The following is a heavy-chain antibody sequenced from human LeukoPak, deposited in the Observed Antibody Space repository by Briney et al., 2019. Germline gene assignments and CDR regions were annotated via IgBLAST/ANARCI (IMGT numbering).Heavy chain of an antibody. CDR2: IYYTGST. Sequence: PSETLSLTCTISGGAISSHYWSWLRQPPGKGLEWIGYIYYTGSTDYSPSLKSRVIISVDTSKNQFSLNLNSVTAADTAVYYCARGLSSNNYYFDYWGQGTLVTVSS. CDR1: GGAISSHY. J-gene: IGHJ4*02. CDR3: ARGLSSNNYYFDY. V-gene: IGHV4-59*11. D-gene: IGHD1-1*01.